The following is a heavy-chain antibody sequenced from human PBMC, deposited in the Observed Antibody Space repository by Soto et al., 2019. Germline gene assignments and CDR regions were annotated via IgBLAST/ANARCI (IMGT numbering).Heavy chain of an antibody. CDR1: GYTFTSYD. CDR2: MNPNSGNT. J-gene: IGHJ4*02. CDR3: ARGQYVIAAVYVEY. Sequence: ASVKVSCKASGYTFTSYDINWVRQATGQGLEWMGWMNPNSGNTGYAQKFQGRVTMTRNTSISTAYMELSSLRSEDTAVYYCARGQYVIAAVYVEYWGQGTLVTVSS. D-gene: IGHD6-13*01. V-gene: IGHV1-8*01.